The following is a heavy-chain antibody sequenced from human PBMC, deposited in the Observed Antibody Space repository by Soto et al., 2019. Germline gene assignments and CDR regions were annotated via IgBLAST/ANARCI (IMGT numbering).Heavy chain of an antibody. CDR2: TSHDGVT. D-gene: IGHD6-19*01. V-gene: IGHV4-4*02. J-gene: IGHJ4*02. Sequence: SETLSLTCAVSSGSIANVYWWSWVRPSPGKGLEWIGETSHDGVTNYNPSLEGRVTISIDKSKNQFYLDLNSVTAADTAMYYCAKYSSGWYYPFDFWGQGTLVTVSS. CDR1: SGSIANVYW. CDR3: AKYSSGWYYPFDF.